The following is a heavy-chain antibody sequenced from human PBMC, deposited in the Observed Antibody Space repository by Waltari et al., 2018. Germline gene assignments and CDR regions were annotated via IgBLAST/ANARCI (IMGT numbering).Heavy chain of an antibody. CDR2: INPYNGNT. D-gene: IGHD3-10*01. CDR3: ARDPFAPFY. Sequence: QVQLVLSGAEVKKPGASAKVSCKASGYTFTSYGISWVRQAPGQGLEWMGWINPYNGNTKYIERLQGRVTLTTDTSTNTAYMELRSLRSDDTAMYYCARDPFAPFYWGQGTLVTVSS. CDR1: GYTFTSYG. J-gene: IGHJ4*02. V-gene: IGHV1-18*01.